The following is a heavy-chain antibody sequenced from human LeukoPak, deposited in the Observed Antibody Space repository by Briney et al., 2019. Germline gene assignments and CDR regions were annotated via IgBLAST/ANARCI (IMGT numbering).Heavy chain of an antibody. CDR3: AKALATRHMDV. Sequence: PGGSLRLSCAASGFXFSSYGIHWVRQAPGKGLKWVAVISYDGSNKYYADSVKGRFTISRDNSKNTLYLQMNSLRAEDTAVYYCAKALATRHMDVWGQGTTVTVSS. V-gene: IGHV3-30*18. CDR1: GFXFSSYG. CDR2: ISYDGSNK. J-gene: IGHJ6*02.